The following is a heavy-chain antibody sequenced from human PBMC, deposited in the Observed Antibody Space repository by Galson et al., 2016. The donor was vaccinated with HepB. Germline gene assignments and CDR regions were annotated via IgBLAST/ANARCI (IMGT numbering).Heavy chain of an antibody. V-gene: IGHV4-4*02. D-gene: IGHD6-19*01. J-gene: IGHJ4*02. CDR2: ISHSGII. CDR1: GDSISNNYW. CDR3: GRESRGWVPPDY. Sequence: SETLSLTCSVSGDSISNNYWWAWVRQPPGKGLEWIGEISHSGIINYNPSLKSRVIISMDKSRNEFSLNLNSVNAADTAVYFRGRESRGWVPPDYWGQGTLVTVFS.